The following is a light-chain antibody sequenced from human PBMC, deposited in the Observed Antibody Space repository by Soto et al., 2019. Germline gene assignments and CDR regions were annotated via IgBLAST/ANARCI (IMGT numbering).Light chain of an antibody. CDR3: QQYGSSPQT. CDR2: GAS. V-gene: IGKV3-20*01. Sequence: IVLTQAPATLSLSPGERATLSCRASQSVSSSFLTWYQQKPGQAPRLLIYGASSRAIHTPDRFSGSGSGTDFTLTISRLEPEDFAVFYCQQYGSSPQTFGQGTKVDIK. J-gene: IGKJ1*01. CDR1: QSVSSSF.